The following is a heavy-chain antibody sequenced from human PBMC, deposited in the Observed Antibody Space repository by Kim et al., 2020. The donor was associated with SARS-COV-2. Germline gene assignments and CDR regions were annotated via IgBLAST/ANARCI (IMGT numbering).Heavy chain of an antibody. V-gene: IGHV3-23*01. D-gene: IGHD3-10*01. Sequence: GGSLRLSCAASGFTLSNNVMSWVRQAPGRGLEWVSTIRSRASAETTYYADSGNGRFTISRDISKNTLYLELNSLRADDTALYYCAQDRGGSAWPGFDFWG. CDR2: IRSRASAETT. CDR1: GFTLSNNV. CDR3: AQDRGGSAWPGFDF. J-gene: IGHJ4*01.